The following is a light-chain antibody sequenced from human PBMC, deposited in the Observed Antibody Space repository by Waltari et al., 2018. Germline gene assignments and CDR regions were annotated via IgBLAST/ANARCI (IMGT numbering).Light chain of an antibody. CDR2: STN. V-gene: IGLV8-61*01. J-gene: IGLJ2*01. Sequence: TVVTQEPSLSVSPGGTVTLTCGLSSGSVSTSNYPSWYQQTPGQAPRTLIYSTNTRPSGVPDRFSGSILGNKAALTITGAQADDESDYYCILYMDSGIIFGGGTRLSVL. CDR1: SGSVSTSNY. CDR3: ILYMDSGII.